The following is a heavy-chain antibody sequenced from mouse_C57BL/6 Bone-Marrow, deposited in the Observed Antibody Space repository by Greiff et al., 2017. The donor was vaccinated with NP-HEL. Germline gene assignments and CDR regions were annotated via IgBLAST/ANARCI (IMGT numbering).Heavy chain of an antibody. V-gene: IGHV1-64*01. CDR3: ARGQLRIHVSFAY. D-gene: IGHD3-2*02. CDR2: IHPNSGST. J-gene: IGHJ3*01. CDR1: GYTFTSYW. Sequence: QVQLQQPGAELVKPGASVKLSCKASGYTFTSYWMHWVKQRPGQGLAWIGMIHPNSGSTNYNEKFKSKATLTVDKSSSTAYMQLIRLTSKDSAVYECARGQLRIHVSFAYWGKGTLVTVSA.